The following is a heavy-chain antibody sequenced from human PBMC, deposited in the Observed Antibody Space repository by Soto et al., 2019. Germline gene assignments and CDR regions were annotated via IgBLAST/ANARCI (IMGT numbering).Heavy chain of an antibody. CDR2: LIPIFGTA. J-gene: IGHJ6*02. Sequence: ASVKVSCKASGGTFSSYAISWVRQAPGQGLEWMGGLIPIFGTANYAQKFQGRVTITADESTSTAYMELSSLRSEDTAVYYCSTITYLYVMDGWGQRTTVTVSS. D-gene: IGHD5-12*01. CDR3: STITYLYVMDG. V-gene: IGHV1-69*13. CDR1: GGTFSSYA.